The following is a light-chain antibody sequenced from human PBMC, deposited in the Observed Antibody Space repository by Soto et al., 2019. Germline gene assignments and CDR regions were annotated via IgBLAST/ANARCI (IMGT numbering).Light chain of an antibody. CDR1: SSSIGTNY. J-gene: IGLJ1*01. Sequence: QSVLTQPPSASGTPGQRVTISCSGSSSSIGTNYVYWYQQLPGTAPKLLIYKNNHRPSGVPDRFSGSKSGTSASLAISGLRSEDEADYHCAPWYGSLSGYVFGTGTKVTVL. CDR2: KNN. CDR3: APWYGSLSGYV. V-gene: IGLV1-47*01.